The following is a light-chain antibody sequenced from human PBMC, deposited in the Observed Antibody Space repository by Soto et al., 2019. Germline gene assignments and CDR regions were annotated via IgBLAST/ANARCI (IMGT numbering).Light chain of an antibody. CDR3: CSYAGSSTLV. CDR1: SSDVGSYNL. J-gene: IGLJ2*01. CDR2: EGN. V-gene: IGLV2-23*01. Sequence: QSALTQPASVSGSPGQSITISCTGTSSDVGSYNLVSWYQQYPGKAPKLMIYEGNKRPSGVSNRFSGSKSGNTASLTISGLQAEDEADYYCCSYAGSSTLVFGGGTKVTAL.